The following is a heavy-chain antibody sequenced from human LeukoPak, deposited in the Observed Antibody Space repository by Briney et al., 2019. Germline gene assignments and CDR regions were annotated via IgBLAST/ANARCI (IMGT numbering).Heavy chain of an antibody. CDR3: ARDRYSSSWYTPYYYGMDV. CDR2: IYYNGST. CDR1: GGSVSSGSYY. D-gene: IGHD6-13*01. V-gene: IGHV4-61*01. J-gene: IGHJ6*02. Sequence: SETLSLTCTVSGGSVSSGSYYWSWIRQPPGKGLEWIGYIYYNGSTNYNPSLKSRVTISVDTSKNQFSLKLSSVTAADTAVYYCARDRYSSSWYTPYYYGMDVWGQGTTVTVSS.